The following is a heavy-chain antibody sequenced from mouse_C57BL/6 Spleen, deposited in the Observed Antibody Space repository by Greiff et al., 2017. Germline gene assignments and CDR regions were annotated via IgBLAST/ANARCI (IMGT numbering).Heavy chain of an antibody. CDR2: IRNKANGYTT. CDR1: GFTFTDYY. D-gene: IGHD1-1*01. Sequence: EVHLVESGGGLVQPGGSLSLSCAASGFTFTDYYMSWVRQPPGKALEWLGFIRNKANGYTTEYSASVKGRFTISRDNSQSILYLQMNALRAEDSATYYWASLTVVAPYYYAMDYWGQGTSVTVSS. V-gene: IGHV7-3*01. J-gene: IGHJ4*01. CDR3: ASLTVVAPYYYAMDY.